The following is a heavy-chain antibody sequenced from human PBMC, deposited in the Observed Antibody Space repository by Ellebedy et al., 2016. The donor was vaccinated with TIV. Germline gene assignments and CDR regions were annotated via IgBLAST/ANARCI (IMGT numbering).Heavy chain of an antibody. Sequence: MPSETLSLTCTVSGGSISSYYWSWIRQPPGKGLEWIGYIYYSGGTNYNPSLKRRVTISVDTSKNQFSLKLRSVTAADTAVYYCARHGGRQWLSFLVFDIWGQGTMVTVSS. D-gene: IGHD6-19*01. J-gene: IGHJ3*02. CDR3: ARHGGRQWLSFLVFDI. CDR2: IYYSGGT. CDR1: GGSISSYY. V-gene: IGHV4-59*08.